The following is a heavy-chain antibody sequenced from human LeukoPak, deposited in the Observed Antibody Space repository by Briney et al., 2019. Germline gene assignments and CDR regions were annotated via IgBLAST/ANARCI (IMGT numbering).Heavy chain of an antibody. CDR3: ARGPYSNALSYYYYGMDV. D-gene: IGHD4-11*01. CDR2: IYSGGRT. Sequence: GGSLRLSCAASGFTVSGNYMSWVRQAPGKGLEGVSVIYSGGRTYYADSVKGRFTISRDNSKNALYLQMNSLRAEDTAVYYCARGPYSNALSYYYYGMDVWGQGTTVTVSS. CDR1: GFTVSGNY. J-gene: IGHJ6*02. V-gene: IGHV3-66*02.